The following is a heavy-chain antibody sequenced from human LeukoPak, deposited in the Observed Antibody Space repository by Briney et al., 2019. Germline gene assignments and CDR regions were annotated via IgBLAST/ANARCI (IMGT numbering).Heavy chain of an antibody. CDR2: IYFSGNT. Sequence: SETLSLTCTVSGGSLNPYYWSWIRQPAGKGLEWIGRIYFSGNTHYIPSLQSRVTISVDTSKNQFSLKLSSVTAADTAVYYCARPSPAGATYFDYWGQGALVTVSS. D-gene: IGHD1-26*01. CDR1: GGSLNPYY. CDR3: ARPSPAGATYFDY. J-gene: IGHJ4*02. V-gene: IGHV4-4*07.